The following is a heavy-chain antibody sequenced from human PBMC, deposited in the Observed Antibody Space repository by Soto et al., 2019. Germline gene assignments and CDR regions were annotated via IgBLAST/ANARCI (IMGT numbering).Heavy chain of an antibody. CDR2: ITDTGGDA. CDR1: GITFGSRA. Sequence: EVQLLASGGDLIQPGGSLSLSCVASGITFGSRAMSWVRQAPGEGLEWVSTITDTGGDAKDPDSVRGRFTISRDNSKNTRYLQMNSLRAEDTAVYYCAKEGYSSSLLSGFDPWGQGTLVTVSS. CDR3: AKEGYSSSLLSGFDP. V-gene: IGHV3-23*01. D-gene: IGHD6-13*01. J-gene: IGHJ5*02.